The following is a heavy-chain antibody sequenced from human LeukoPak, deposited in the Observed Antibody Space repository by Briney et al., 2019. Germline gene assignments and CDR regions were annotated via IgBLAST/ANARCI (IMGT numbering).Heavy chain of an antibody. Sequence: SETLSLTCTVSGGSISSYYWSWIRQPPGKGLEWIGYIYYSGTTNYNPSLKSRVTISVDTSKNQFSLKLSSVTAADTAVYYCARGVYIAAAKYGYWGQGTLVTVSS. CDR3: ARGVYIAAAKYGY. J-gene: IGHJ4*02. CDR1: GGSISSYY. CDR2: IYYSGTT. D-gene: IGHD6-13*01. V-gene: IGHV4-59*01.